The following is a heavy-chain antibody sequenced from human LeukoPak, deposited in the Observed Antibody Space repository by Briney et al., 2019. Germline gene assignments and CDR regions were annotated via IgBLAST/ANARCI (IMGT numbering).Heavy chain of an antibody. CDR2: ITSTSDTI. D-gene: IGHD1-26*01. Sequence: PGGSLRLSCEASGFTFSDYSMNWVRQAPGEGLEWLSYITSTSDTIYYADSVKGRFTSSRDNAKNSVYLQMNSLRAEDTAVYYCAREPGRVGTPPSGWGQGTLVTVSS. CDR1: GFTFSDYS. J-gene: IGHJ4*02. V-gene: IGHV3-48*01. CDR3: AREPGRVGTPPSG.